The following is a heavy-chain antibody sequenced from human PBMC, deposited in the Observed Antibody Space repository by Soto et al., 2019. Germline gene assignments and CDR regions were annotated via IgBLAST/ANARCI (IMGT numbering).Heavy chain of an antibody. J-gene: IGHJ3*02. CDR1: GGSISSSNW. CDR3: ARDLGFWSGYDSDAFDI. CDR2: IYHSGST. Sequence: QVQLQESGPGLVKPSGTLSLTCAVSGGSISSSNWWSWVRQPPGKGLEWIGEIYHSGSTNYNPSRKSRVTISVDKSKNQFSLKLSSVTAAYTAVYYCARDLGFWSGYDSDAFDIWGQGTMVTVSS. V-gene: IGHV4-4*02. D-gene: IGHD3-3*01.